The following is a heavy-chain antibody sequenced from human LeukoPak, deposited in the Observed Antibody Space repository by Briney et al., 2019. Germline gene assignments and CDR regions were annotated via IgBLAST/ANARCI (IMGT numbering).Heavy chain of an antibody. Sequence: ASVKVSCKASGYTFTSYDINWVRQAPGQGLEWMGWINPNSGGTNYAQKFQGRVTMTRDTSISTAYMELSRLRSDDTAVYYCARSDREWGVAFDIWGQGTMVTVSS. CDR1: GYTFTSYD. J-gene: IGHJ3*02. D-gene: IGHD2-8*01. CDR2: INPNSGGT. V-gene: IGHV1-2*02. CDR3: ARSDREWGVAFDI.